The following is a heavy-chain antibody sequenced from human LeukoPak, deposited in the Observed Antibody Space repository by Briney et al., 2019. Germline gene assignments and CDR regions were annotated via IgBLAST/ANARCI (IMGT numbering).Heavy chain of an antibody. CDR1: GFTFSSYW. Sequence: GGPLRLSCAASGFTFSSYWMSWVRQAPGKGLEWVANIKQDGSEKYYVDSVKGRFTISRDNAKNSLYLQMNSLRAEDTAVYYCARDHYGSGSYSDYWGQGTLVTVSS. D-gene: IGHD3-10*01. V-gene: IGHV3-7*04. CDR3: ARDHYGSGSYSDY. CDR2: IKQDGSEK. J-gene: IGHJ4*02.